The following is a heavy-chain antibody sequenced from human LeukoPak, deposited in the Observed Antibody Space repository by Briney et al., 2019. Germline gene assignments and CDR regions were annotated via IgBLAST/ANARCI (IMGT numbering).Heavy chain of an antibody. CDR1: GGSISSSSYY. J-gene: IGHJ4*02. V-gene: IGHV4-39*07. D-gene: IGHD3-10*01. CDR3: ARVQTGSSGLLWFGELLYIDY. CDR2: IYYSGST. Sequence: SETLSLTCTVSGGSISSSSYYWGWIRQPPGKGLEWIGSIYYSGSTYYNPSLKSRVTISVDTSKNQFSLKLSSVTAADTAVYYCARVQTGSSGLLWFGELLYIDYWGQGTLVTVSS.